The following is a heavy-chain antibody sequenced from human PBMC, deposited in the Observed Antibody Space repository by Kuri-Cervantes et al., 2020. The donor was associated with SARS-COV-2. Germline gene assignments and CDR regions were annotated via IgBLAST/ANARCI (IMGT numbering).Heavy chain of an antibody. V-gene: IGHV3-43*01. CDR2: ISWDGGST. Sequence: GESLKISFATSGFTFGNYFMHWVRQRPGKGLEWVSLISWDGGSTYYADSVKGRFTISGDNSKDSLFLQMNSLRSEDTAFYYCSSGGSQREWYYWGQGTLVTVSS. D-gene: IGHD3-16*01. J-gene: IGHJ4*02. CDR1: GFTFGNYF. CDR3: SSGGSQREWYY.